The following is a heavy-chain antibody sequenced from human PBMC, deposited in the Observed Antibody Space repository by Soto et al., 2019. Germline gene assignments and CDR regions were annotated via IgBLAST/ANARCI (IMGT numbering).Heavy chain of an antibody. CDR3: AKDLYRELDFDWLFYYYYYVMDL. V-gene: IGHV3-23*01. J-gene: IGHJ6*02. Sequence: GGSLRLSCAASGFTFSNSAMSWVRQAPGKGLEWVSVISGSGDFTFYGDSVKGRFTISRDNSKNTLYLQMNSLRAEDTAVYYCAKDLYRELDFDWLFYYYYYVMDLWGQGSSVTVSS. CDR2: ISGSGDFT. D-gene: IGHD3-9*01. CDR1: GFTFSNSA.